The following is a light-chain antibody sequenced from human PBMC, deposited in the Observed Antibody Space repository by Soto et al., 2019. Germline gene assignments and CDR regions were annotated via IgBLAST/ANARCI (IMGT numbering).Light chain of an antibody. Sequence: DIQMTQSPSSLSSSVGDRFTITCRASQSISNYLNWYQQKAGKAPKLLIYAASSLESGVPSRFSGSGSGTEFTLTISSLQPDDFATYYCQQYNSYSTFGQGTKVDIK. V-gene: IGKV1-5*01. CDR1: QSISNY. CDR3: QQYNSYST. J-gene: IGKJ1*01. CDR2: AAS.